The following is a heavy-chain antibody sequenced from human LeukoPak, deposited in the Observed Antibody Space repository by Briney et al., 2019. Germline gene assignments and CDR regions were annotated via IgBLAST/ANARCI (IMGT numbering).Heavy chain of an antibody. CDR1: GGSISSYY. CDR2: FYYSGST. Sequence: SETLSLTCTVSGGSISSYYWSWIRQPPGKGLEWIGYFYYSGSTNYNPSLKSRVTISVDTSKNQFSLKLSSVTAADTAVYYCARGVLGYDSSGSDAFDIWGQGTMVTVSS. V-gene: IGHV4-59*01. CDR3: ARGVLGYDSSGSDAFDI. J-gene: IGHJ3*02. D-gene: IGHD3-22*01.